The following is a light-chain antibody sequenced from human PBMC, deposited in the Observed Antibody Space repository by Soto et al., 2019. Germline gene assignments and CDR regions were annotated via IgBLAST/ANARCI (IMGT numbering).Light chain of an antibody. CDR2: DAS. CDR3: QQYYNWPRT. V-gene: IGKV3D-15*01. CDR1: QSVSTN. J-gene: IGKJ5*01. Sequence: IVLTQPTATLAGSPREGSTLSGRASQSVSTNLAWYQQKPGEAPRLLIYDASTRAAGIPARFSGSGSGTEFTLTINSLQAEDCAVYYCQQYYNWPRTFGQGTRLEI.